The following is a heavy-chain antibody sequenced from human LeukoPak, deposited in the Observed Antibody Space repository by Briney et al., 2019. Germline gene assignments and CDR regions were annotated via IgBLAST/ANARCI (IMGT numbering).Heavy chain of an antibody. CDR2: ISNDVSSK. Sequence: PAGSLRLSYVYSVFTFNSYAIHWLPTTPGKGLETVVDISNDVSSKYYADSAKGRFTISRDNSRNTVFLQMGSLRVEDTAVYYCATDPRWGIECGSTSCRVAGFDYWGQGTLVTVSS. V-gene: IGHV3-30*04. D-gene: IGHD2-2*01. CDR1: VFTFNSYA. J-gene: IGHJ4*02. CDR3: ATDPRWGIECGSTSCRVAGFDY.